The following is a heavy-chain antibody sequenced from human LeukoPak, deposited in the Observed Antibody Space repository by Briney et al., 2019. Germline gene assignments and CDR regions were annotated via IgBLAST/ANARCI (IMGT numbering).Heavy chain of an antibody. CDR1: GFTFSSYA. CDR2: ISGSGGST. Sequence: PGGSLRLSWAASGFTFSSYALSWVRQAPGKGLEWVSAISGSGGSTYYADSVKGRFTISRDNSKNTLYLQMNSLRAEDTAVYYCAKDYYDFWSGYYYYFDYWGQGTLVTVSS. J-gene: IGHJ4*02. CDR3: AKDYYDFWSGYYYYFDY. D-gene: IGHD3-3*01. V-gene: IGHV3-23*01.